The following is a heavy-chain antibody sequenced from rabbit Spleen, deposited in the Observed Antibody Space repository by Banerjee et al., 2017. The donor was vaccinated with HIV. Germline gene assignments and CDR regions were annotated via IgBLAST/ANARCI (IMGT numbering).Heavy chain of an antibody. V-gene: IGHV1S40*01. D-gene: IGHD8-1*01. J-gene: IGHJ6*01. CDR1: GVSLNDKDV. CDR2: INIVTGKS. Sequence: QSLEESGGDLVKPGASLTLTCKASGVSLNDKDVMCWVRQAPGKGLEWIACINIVTGKSVYASWAKGRFTMSRTSSTTVTLQMTSLTAADTATYFCARDAASSFSSYGMDLWGPGTLVTVS. CDR3: ARDAASSFSSYGMDL.